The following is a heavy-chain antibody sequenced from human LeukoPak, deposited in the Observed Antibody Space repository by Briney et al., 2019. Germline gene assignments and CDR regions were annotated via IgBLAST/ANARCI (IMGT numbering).Heavy chain of an antibody. CDR1: GYTFTSYG. V-gene: IGHV1-18*01. CDR3: ARDKGGRSGTNWFDP. CDR2: ISAYNGNT. Sequence: GASVKVSCKASGYTFTSYGISWVRQAPGQGLEWMGWISAYNGNTNYAQKFQGRVAMTTDTSTSTAYMELRSLRSDDTAVYYCARDKGGRSGTNWFDPWGQGTLVTVSS. D-gene: IGHD1-1*01. J-gene: IGHJ5*02.